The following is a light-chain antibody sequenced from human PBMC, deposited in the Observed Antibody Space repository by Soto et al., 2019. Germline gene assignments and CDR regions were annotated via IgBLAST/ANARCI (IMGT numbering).Light chain of an antibody. CDR2: DTS. Sequence: ESVWTQSTATLSFSPGERATVSCRASQSITIYLAWYQQIPGQAPRLLIYDTSNRATGIPPRFNGSGSERDFTLTISSLEPEDSALYYCQQRSSWPLSFGGGTKVDI. CDR1: QSITIY. CDR3: QQRSSWPLS. V-gene: IGKV3-11*02. J-gene: IGKJ4*01.